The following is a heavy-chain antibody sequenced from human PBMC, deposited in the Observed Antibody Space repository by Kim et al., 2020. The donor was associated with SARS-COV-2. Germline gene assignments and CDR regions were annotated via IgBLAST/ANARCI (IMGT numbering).Heavy chain of an antibody. V-gene: IGHV4-34*01. Sequence: SQTLSLTCAVYGGSFSGYYWSWIRPPPGKGLEWIGEINHSGSTNYNPSLKSRVTISVDTSKNQFSLKLSSVTAADTAVYYCARKGVEDYDILTGYSADAFDIWGQGTMVTVSS. D-gene: IGHD3-9*01. J-gene: IGHJ3*02. CDR3: ARKGVEDYDILTGYSADAFDI. CDR1: GGSFSGYY. CDR2: INHSGST.